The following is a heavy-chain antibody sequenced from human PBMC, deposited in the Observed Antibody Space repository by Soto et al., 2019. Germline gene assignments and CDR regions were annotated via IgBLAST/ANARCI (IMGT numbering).Heavy chain of an antibody. CDR3: ASGPYHYDSIGYYEEGLEY. CDR1: GGSISSGDYY. J-gene: IGHJ4*02. CDR2: IYYSGSGST. V-gene: IGHV4-30-4*01. Sequence: QVQLQESGPGLVKPSQTLSLTCTVSGGSISSGDYYWSWIRQPPGKGLEWIGYIYYSGSGSTYSNPALKSRFSISIGTSKNQFSLKLSSVIAADTAVYYCASGPYHYDSIGYYEEGLEYWGQGPLVTVSS. D-gene: IGHD3-22*01.